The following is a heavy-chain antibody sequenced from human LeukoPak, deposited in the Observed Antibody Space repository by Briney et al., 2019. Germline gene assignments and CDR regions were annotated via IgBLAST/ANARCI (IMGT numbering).Heavy chain of an antibody. CDR2: IYYSGST. J-gene: IGHJ4*02. Sequence: SETLSLTCTVSGGSISSSSYYWGWIRQPPGKGLEWIGSIYYSGSTYYNPSLKSRVTMSVDTSKNQFSLRLSSVTAADTAVYYCARDDSSSWYYFDYWGQGTLVTVSS. CDR1: GGSISSSSYY. CDR3: ARDDSSSWYYFDY. D-gene: IGHD6-13*01. V-gene: IGHV4-39*07.